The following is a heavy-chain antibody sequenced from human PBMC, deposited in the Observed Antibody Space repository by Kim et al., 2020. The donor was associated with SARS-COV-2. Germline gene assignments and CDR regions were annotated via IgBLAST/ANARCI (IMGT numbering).Heavy chain of an antibody. Sequence: GGSLRLSCAASGFTFSSYSMNWVRQAPGKGLEWVSSISSSSSYIYYADSVKGRFTISRDNAKNSLYLQMNSLRAEDTAVYYCAREGTSGWYRAATEPYWGQGTLVTVSS. V-gene: IGHV3-21*01. CDR3: AREGTSGWYRAATEPY. CDR1: GFTFSSYS. J-gene: IGHJ4*02. D-gene: IGHD6-19*01. CDR2: ISSSSSYI.